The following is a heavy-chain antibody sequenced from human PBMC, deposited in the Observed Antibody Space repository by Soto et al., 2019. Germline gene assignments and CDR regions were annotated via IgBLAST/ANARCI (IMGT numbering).Heavy chain of an antibody. V-gene: IGHV2-5*02. CDR3: AHNRLLYPQGAPGINWFDP. CDR1: GFALNTTGVG. Sequence: QITLKESGPTLVNPTQTLTLTCTFSGFALNTTGVGVGWIRQPPGKAPEWLALIYWDGDKHYSPSLESRLTITKDTSKNQVVLTMTNMDPGDTATYYCAHNRLLYPQGAPGINWFDPWGQGILVTVSS. J-gene: IGHJ5*02. CDR2: IYWDGDK. D-gene: IGHD5-18*01.